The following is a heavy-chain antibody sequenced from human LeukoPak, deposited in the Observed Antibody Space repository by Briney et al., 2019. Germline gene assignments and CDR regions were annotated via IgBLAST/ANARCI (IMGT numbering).Heavy chain of an antibody. V-gene: IGHV4-34*01. Sequence: SETLSLTCAVYGGSFSGYYWSWIRQPPGKGLEWIGEINHSGSTNHNPSLKSRVTISVDTSKNQFSLKLSSVTAADTAVYYCARGAAVAGTLDYWGQGTLVTVSS. J-gene: IGHJ4*02. CDR3: ARGAAVAGTLDY. CDR2: INHSGST. CDR1: GGSFSGYY. D-gene: IGHD6-19*01.